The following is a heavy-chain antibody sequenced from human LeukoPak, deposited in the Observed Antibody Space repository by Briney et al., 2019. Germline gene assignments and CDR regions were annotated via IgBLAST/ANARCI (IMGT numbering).Heavy chain of an antibody. Sequence: KPGGSLRLSCAASGFTFSSYSMNWVRQAPGKGLEWVSSISSSSSYIYHADSVTGRFTISRDNAKNSLYLQMNSMSAEDTAVYYCERDFTRYDFWSGEFASYWGQGTLITVSS. CDR1: GFTFSSYS. CDR2: ISSSSSYI. CDR3: ERDFTRYDFWSGEFASY. D-gene: IGHD3-3*01. J-gene: IGHJ4*02. V-gene: IGHV3-21*01.